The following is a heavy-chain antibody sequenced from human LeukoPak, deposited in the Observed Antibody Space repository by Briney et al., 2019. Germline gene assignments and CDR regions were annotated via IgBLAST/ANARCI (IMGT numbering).Heavy chain of an antibody. V-gene: IGHV3-23*01. D-gene: IGHD4-17*01. J-gene: IGHJ3*02. CDR3: GKDPNGDYVGAFDM. CDR1: GFTFTNYA. CDR2: ISGSGGST. Sequence: PVGSLRLSCAASGFTFTNYAMIWVRQAPGKGLEWVSAISGSGGSTYYADSVKGRFTISRDNSKNTLFLQVNSLRAEDSAVYYCGKDPNGDYVGAFDMWGQGTMVTVSP.